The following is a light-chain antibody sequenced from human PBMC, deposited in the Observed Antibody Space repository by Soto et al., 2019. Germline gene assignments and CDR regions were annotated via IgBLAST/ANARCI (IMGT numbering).Light chain of an antibody. CDR1: QSISSW. J-gene: IGKJ4*01. Sequence: DIQMTQSPSTLSASVGDRVIITCRASQSISSWLAWYQQKPGKAPKLLIYDASSLESGVPSRFSGSGSGTEFTLTISSLQPDDFATYYCRQYNSYLLTFGGGSKVEIK. V-gene: IGKV1-5*01. CDR3: RQYNSYLLT. CDR2: DAS.